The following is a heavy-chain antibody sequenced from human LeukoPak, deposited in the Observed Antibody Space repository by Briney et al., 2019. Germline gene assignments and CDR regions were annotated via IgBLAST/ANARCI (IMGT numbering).Heavy chain of an antibody. CDR3: GREMATEADYFDY. V-gene: IGHV3-33*01. J-gene: IGHJ4*02. Sequence: GRSLRLSCAASGFTFSSYGMHWVRQAPGKGLEWVAVIWYDGSNKYYADSVKGRFTISRDNSKNTLYLQMNSLRAEDTAVYYCGREMATEADYFDYWGQGTLVTVSS. D-gene: IGHD5-24*01. CDR2: IWYDGSNK. CDR1: GFTFSSYG.